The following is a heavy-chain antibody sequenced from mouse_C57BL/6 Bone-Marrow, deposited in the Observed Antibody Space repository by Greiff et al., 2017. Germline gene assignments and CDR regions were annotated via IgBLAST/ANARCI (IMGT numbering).Heavy chain of an antibody. V-gene: IGHV5-4*01. CDR3: AGDPWFAY. Sequence: EVQGVESGGGLVKPGGSLKLSCAASGFTFSSYAMSWVRQTPEKRLEWVATISDGGSYTYYPDNVKGRFTISRDNAKNNLYLQMSHLKSENTARYYCAGDPWFAYWGQGTLVTVSA. CDR1: GFTFSSYA. J-gene: IGHJ3*01. CDR2: ISDGGSYT.